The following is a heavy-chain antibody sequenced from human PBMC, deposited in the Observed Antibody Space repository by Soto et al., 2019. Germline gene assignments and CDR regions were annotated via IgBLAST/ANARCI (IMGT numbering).Heavy chain of an antibody. J-gene: IGHJ4*02. CDR3: TTDDYGDLPFDY. Sequence: GGSLRLSCAASGFTFSNALMSWVRQAPGKGLEWVGRIKSKTDGGTTDYAAPVKGRFTISRDDSKNTLYLQMNSLKTEDTAVYYCTTDDYGDLPFDYWGQGTLVTVSS. CDR1: GFTFSNAL. V-gene: IGHV3-15*01. CDR2: IKSKTDGGTT. D-gene: IGHD4-17*01.